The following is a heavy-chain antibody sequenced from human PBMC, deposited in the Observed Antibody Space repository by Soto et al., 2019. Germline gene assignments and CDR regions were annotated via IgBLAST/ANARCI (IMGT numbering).Heavy chain of an antibody. CDR3: ARVPGTVVVTAAIGYYYGMDV. J-gene: IGHJ6*02. D-gene: IGHD2-2*01. CDR2: LSDSNGNT. Sequence: ASVQVSCKASGYTFTSYGISWVRQAPGQGLEWMGWLSDSNGNTNYAQKLQGGVTMTTDTSTSTDYMELMSLRSDGMAVDYSARVPGTVVVTAAIGYYYGMDVWGQGTTVTVSS. CDR1: GYTFTSYG. V-gene: IGHV1-18*03.